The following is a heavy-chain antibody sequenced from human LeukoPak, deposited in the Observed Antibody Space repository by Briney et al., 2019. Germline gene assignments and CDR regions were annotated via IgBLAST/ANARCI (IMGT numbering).Heavy chain of an antibody. J-gene: IGHJ4*02. CDR2: IYSGGTT. Sequence: GGSLRLSCAASGFTVSSNYMSWVRQAPGKGLEWVSVIYSGGTTYYADSVKGRFTISRDSSRNTLYLQMNSLRAEDTAVYYCARDPDSYHSGAYYSFFDYWGQGILVTVSS. CDR3: ARDPDSYHSGAYYSFFDY. V-gene: IGHV3-66*01. D-gene: IGHD3-22*01. CDR1: GFTVSSNY.